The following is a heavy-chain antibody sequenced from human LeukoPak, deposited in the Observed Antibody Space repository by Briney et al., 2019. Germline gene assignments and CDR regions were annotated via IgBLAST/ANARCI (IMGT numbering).Heavy chain of an antibody. D-gene: IGHD4-17*01. CDR2: ISYDGSNK. CDR1: GFTFSSYG. J-gene: IGHJ1*01. CDR3: AKPYGDYEYFQH. Sequence: PGGSLRLSCAASGFTFSSYGMHWVRQAPGKGLEWVAVISYDGSNKYYADSVKGRFTISRDNSKNTLYLQMNSLRAEDTAVYYCAKPYGDYEYFQHWGQGTLVTVSS. V-gene: IGHV3-30*18.